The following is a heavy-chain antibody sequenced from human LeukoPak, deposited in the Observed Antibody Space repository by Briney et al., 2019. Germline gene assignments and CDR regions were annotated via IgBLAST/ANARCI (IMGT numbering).Heavy chain of an antibody. CDR1: GGSISSYY. J-gene: IGHJ4*02. D-gene: IGHD4-17*01. Sequence: SETLSLTCTVSGGSISSYYWSWIRQPPGKGLEWTGYIYYSGSTNYNPSLKSRVTISVDTSKNQFSLKLSSVTAADTAVYYCARHGVDYGEEINFDYWGQGTLVTVSS. CDR2: IYYSGST. CDR3: ARHGVDYGEEINFDY. V-gene: IGHV4-59*08.